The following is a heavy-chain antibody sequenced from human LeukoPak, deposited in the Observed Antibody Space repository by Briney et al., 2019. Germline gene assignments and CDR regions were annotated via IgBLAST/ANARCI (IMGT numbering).Heavy chain of an antibody. CDR3: AKDPYGSGTYYNDY. J-gene: IGHJ4*02. CDR2: TSGSGGST. D-gene: IGHD3-10*01. Sequence: PGGSLRLSCAVSGFAFSNYAMSWVRQAPGKGLEWVSGTSGSGGSTYYADSVKGRFTISRDNSKNTLYLQMNSLRAEDTAVYYCAKDPYGSGTYYNDYWGQGTLVTVSS. CDR1: GFAFSNYA. V-gene: IGHV3-23*01.